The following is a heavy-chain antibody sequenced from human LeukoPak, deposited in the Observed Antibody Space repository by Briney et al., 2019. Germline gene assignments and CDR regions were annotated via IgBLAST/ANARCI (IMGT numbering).Heavy chain of an antibody. D-gene: IGHD2-2*01. CDR2: IWYDGSNK. CDR3: AGGPVPVSRLYYYGMDV. V-gene: IGHV3-33*01. CDR1: GFTFSSYG. J-gene: IGHJ6*02. Sequence: PGRSLRLSCAASGFTFSSYGMHWVRQAPGKGLEWVAVIWYDGSNKYYADSVKGRFTISRDNSKNTLYLQTNSLRAEDTAVYYCAGGPVPVSRLYYYGMDVWGQGTTVTVSS.